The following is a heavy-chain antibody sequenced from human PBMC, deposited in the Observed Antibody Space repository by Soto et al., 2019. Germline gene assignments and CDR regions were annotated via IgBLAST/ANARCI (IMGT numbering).Heavy chain of an antibody. J-gene: IGHJ4*02. Sequence: QVQLVQSGTEVKKPGSSLKVSCKASGGPFSSYTISWVRQAPGQGLEWMGRIIPILGITDYAQKFQGRVTITADKSTSTAYMDLSSLRSDDTAVYYCARDRCSGGSCPFDYWGQGTLVTVSS. CDR1: GGPFSSYT. V-gene: IGHV1-69*08. CDR2: IIPILGIT. D-gene: IGHD2-15*01. CDR3: ARDRCSGGSCPFDY.